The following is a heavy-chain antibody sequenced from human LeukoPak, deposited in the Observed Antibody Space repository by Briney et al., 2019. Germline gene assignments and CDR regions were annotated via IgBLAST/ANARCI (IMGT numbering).Heavy chain of an antibody. CDR2: VSNNGGYT. Sequence: GGSLRLSCAASGFTFSSSAMSWVRQAPGKGLEWVSAVSNNGGYTYYADSVQGRFTISRDNSKSTLCLQMNSLRAEDTAVYYCAKQLGYCSDGSCYFPYWGQGTLVTVSS. J-gene: IGHJ4*02. CDR1: GFTFSSSA. V-gene: IGHV3-23*01. D-gene: IGHD2-15*01. CDR3: AKQLGYCSDGSCYFPY.